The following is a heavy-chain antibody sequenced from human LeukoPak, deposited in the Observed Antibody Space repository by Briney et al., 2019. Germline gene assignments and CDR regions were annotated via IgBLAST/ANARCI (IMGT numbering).Heavy chain of an antibody. CDR3: ARDPGLYYFDY. V-gene: IGHV3-21*01. CDR2: ISSSSSYI. D-gene: IGHD7-27*01. J-gene: IGHJ4*02. CDR1: GFTFSSYS. Sequence: GGSLRLSCAASGFTFSSYSMNWVRQAPGRGLEWVSSISSSSSYIYYADSVKGRFTISRDNAKNSLYLQMNSLRAEDTAVYYCARDPGLYYFDYWGQGTLVTVSS.